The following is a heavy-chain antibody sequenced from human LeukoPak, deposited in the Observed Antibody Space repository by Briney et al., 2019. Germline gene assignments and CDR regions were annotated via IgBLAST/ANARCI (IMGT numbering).Heavy chain of an antibody. J-gene: IGHJ4*02. V-gene: IGHV4-31*03. CDR2: IYYTGST. CDR1: GASISSGGYS. Sequence: SQTLSLTCTVSGASISSGGYSWSWVRQRPGKGLEWIGCIYYTGSTYYNPSLERRVTISVATSKNQFSLKVSSVTAADTAVYFCARTITIFGALGYFDYWGQGTLVTVSS. CDR3: ARTITIFGALGYFDY. D-gene: IGHD3-3*01.